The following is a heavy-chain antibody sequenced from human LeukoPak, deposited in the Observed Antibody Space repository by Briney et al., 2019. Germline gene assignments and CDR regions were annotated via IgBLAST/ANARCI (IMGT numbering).Heavy chain of an antibody. Sequence: SETLSLTCAVYGGSFSGYYWSWIRQPPGKGLEWIGSIYHSGSTYYNPSLKSRVTISVDTSKNQFSLKLSSVTAADTAVYYCARTKQLGYFDYWGQGTLVTVSS. CDR2: IYHSGST. D-gene: IGHD6-6*01. J-gene: IGHJ4*02. V-gene: IGHV4-34*01. CDR3: ARTKQLGYFDY. CDR1: GGSFSGYY.